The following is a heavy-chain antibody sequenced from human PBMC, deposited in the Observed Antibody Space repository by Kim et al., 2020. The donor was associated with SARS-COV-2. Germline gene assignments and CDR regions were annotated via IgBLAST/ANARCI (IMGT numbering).Heavy chain of an antibody. Sequence: GGSLRLSCAASGFTFSSYAKSWVRQAPGKGLEWVSAISGSGGSTYYADSVKGRFTISRDNSKNTLYLQMNSLRAEDTAVYYCAKRYGYSSSWDGYWGQGTLVTVSS. D-gene: IGHD6-13*01. J-gene: IGHJ4*02. CDR3: AKRYGYSSSWDGY. CDR2: ISGSGGST. CDR1: GFTFSSYA. V-gene: IGHV3-23*01.